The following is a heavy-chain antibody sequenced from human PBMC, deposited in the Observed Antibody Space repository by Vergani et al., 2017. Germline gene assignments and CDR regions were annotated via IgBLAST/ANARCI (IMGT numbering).Heavy chain of an antibody. D-gene: IGHD1-26*01. V-gene: IGHV3-23*01. CDR3: ARDSWVGALCP. Sequence: EVQLLESGGDLVQPGGSLRLSCAASGFTFIMHAMSWVRQAPGKGLEWVSTLSASDRRTHYADSVKGRFTISRDNSKNTLFLHMNSLRPEDTAVYYCARDSWVGALCPWGQGTLVTVSS. CDR2: LSASDRRT. J-gene: IGHJ5*02. CDR1: GFTFIMHA.